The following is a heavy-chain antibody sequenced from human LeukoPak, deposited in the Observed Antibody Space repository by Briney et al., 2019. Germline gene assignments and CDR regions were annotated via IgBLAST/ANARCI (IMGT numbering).Heavy chain of an antibody. V-gene: IGHV3-7*03. CDR1: GFTFSSFW. CDR3: AKGRGMDV. J-gene: IGHJ6*04. CDR2: IKQDGSEK. Sequence: GGSLRLSCAASGFTFSSFWMSWVRQAPGKGLEWVANIKQDGSEKYYVDSVKGRFTISRGNAKNPLYLQMNSLRAEDTAVYYCAKGRGMDVWGKGTTVTVSS.